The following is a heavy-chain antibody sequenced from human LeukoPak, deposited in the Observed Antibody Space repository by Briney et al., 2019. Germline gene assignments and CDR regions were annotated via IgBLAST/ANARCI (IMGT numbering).Heavy chain of an antibody. Sequence: KSSETLSLTCTVSGGSISSYYWSWIRQPPGKGLEWIGYIYYSGSTNYNPSLKSRVTISVDTSKNHFSLKLSSVTAADTAVYYCARHGGLGSSWYKNYYYYGMDVWGQGTTVTVSS. V-gene: IGHV4-59*08. D-gene: IGHD6-13*01. CDR1: GGSISSYY. CDR2: IYYSGST. J-gene: IGHJ6*02. CDR3: ARHGGLGSSWYKNYYYYGMDV.